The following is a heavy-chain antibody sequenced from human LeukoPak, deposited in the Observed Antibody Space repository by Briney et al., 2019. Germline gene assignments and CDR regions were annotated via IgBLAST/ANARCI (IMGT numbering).Heavy chain of an antibody. CDR2: IYHSGST. J-gene: IGHJ4*02. V-gene: IGHV4-4*02. CDR1: GGSISSSNW. CDR3: ARAHPHYYDSRGVSYYFDY. Sequence: SETLSLTCAVSGGSISSSNWWSWVRQPPGKGLEWIGEIYHSGSTNYNPSLKSRVTISVDKSKNQFSLKLSSVTAADTAVYYCARAHPHYYDSRGVSYYFDYWGQGTLVTVSS. D-gene: IGHD3-22*01.